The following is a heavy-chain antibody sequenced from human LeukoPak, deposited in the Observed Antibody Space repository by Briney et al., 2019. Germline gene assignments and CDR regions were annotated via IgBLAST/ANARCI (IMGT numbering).Heavy chain of an antibody. CDR3: ARDQGPYSGYDVAPDDAFDI. CDR2: IYYSGST. D-gene: IGHD5-12*01. V-gene: IGHV4-30-4*01. Sequence: SETLSLTCTVSGGSISSGDYYWSWIRQPPGKGLEWIGYIYYSGSTYYNPSLKSRVTISVDTSKNQFSLKLSSVTAADTAVYYCARDQGPYSGYDVAPDDAFDIWGQGTMVTVSS. J-gene: IGHJ3*02. CDR1: GGSISSGDYY.